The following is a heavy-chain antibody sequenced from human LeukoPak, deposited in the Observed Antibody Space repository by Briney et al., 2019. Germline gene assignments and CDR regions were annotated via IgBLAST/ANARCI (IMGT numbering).Heavy chain of an antibody. V-gene: IGHV1-8*01. CDR3: ARRELFGDYFDS. CDR1: GHTFNSYD. CDR2: MNPHSGNT. J-gene: IGHJ4*02. D-gene: IGHD3-10*01. Sequence: ASVKVSCKTSGHTFNSYDINWVRQTTGQGLEWMGWMNPHSGNTDYAQKLQGRVTITRNTSISTVYMELTSLRDEDTAVYYCARRELFGDYFDSWGQGTLVTVSS.